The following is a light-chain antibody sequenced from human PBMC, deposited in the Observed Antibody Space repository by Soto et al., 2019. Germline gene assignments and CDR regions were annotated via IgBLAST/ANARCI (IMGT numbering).Light chain of an antibody. V-gene: IGKV3-20*01. CDR1: QSVSSSY. CDR2: GAS. CDR3: QQHNYEGSYT. Sequence: EIVLTQSPGTLSLSPGERATLSCRASQSVSSSYLAWYQQKPGQAPRLLIYGASSRATGIPDRFSGSGSGTGSTLTLSSSELEDDAFDFCQQHNYEGSYTFGQGTKLEIK. J-gene: IGKJ2*01.